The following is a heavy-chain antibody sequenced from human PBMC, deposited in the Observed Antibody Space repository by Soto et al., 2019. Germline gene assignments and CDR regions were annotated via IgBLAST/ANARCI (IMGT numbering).Heavy chain of an antibody. J-gene: IGHJ3*02. CDR2: IYYTGST. Sequence: SETLSLTCNSSGGPLSSFYYSWIRQAPGKGLEWIGYIYYTGSTNYNPSLKSRVTMSVDPSKNQFSLKLTSVTAADTAVYFCAVTRGGAHPHDIWGQGTMVTVSS. CDR1: GGPLSSFY. D-gene: IGHD2-21*02. CDR3: AVTRGGAHPHDI. V-gene: IGHV4-59*01.